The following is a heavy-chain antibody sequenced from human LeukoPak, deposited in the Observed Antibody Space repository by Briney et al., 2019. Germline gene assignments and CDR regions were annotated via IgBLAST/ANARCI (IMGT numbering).Heavy chain of an antibody. Sequence: GGSLRLSCAASGFTFSSYWMSWVRQAPGKGLEWVANIKQDGSEKYYVDSVKGRFTISRDNSKNTLYLQMNSLRAEDTAVYYCARGVGYDILTGYSLDDAFDIWGQGTMVTVSS. D-gene: IGHD3-9*01. J-gene: IGHJ3*02. V-gene: IGHV3-7*04. CDR1: GFTFSSYW. CDR2: IKQDGSEK. CDR3: ARGVGYDILTGYSLDDAFDI.